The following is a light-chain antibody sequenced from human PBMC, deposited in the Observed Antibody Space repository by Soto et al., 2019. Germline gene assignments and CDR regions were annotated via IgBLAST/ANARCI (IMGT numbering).Light chain of an antibody. V-gene: IGKV3-11*01. J-gene: IGKJ5*01. CDR1: QSFRGL. CDR3: QQRHMWPIT. Sequence: EVVLTQSPVTLSLSPGERATLSCRASQSFRGLLAWYQQKPGQAPRLLIYDAYNRATGIPPRFSGSGSGTDFTLTLSSLEPEDSAVYYCQQRHMWPITFGQGTRLRLN. CDR2: DAY.